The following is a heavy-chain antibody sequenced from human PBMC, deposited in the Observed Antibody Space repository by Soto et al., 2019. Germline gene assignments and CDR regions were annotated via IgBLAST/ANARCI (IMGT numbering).Heavy chain of an antibody. J-gene: IGHJ6*02. Sequence: GSLRLSCAASGFTFSSYAMHCVRQAPGKGLEWVAVISYDGSNKYYADSVKGRFTISRDNSKNTLYLQMNSLRAEDTAVYYCARDSILSRGWYFNGMDVWGQGTTVTVSS. V-gene: IGHV3-30-3*01. CDR3: ARDSILSRGWYFNGMDV. CDR2: ISYDGSNK. CDR1: GFTFSSYA. D-gene: IGHD6-19*01.